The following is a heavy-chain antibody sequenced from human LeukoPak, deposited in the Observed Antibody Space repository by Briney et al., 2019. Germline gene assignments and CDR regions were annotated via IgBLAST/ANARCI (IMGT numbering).Heavy chain of an antibody. CDR2: IGWNSGSI. J-gene: IGHJ4*02. Sequence: QPGGSLRLSCAASGFTFDDYAMHWVRHAPGKGLEWVSGIGWNSGSIGYADSVKGRFTISRDNAKNSLYLQMNSLRAEDTALYYCAKDSLDSWIAVAGTGNFDYWGQGTLVTVSS. D-gene: IGHD6-19*01. V-gene: IGHV3-9*01. CDR1: GFTFDDYA. CDR3: AKDSLDSWIAVAGTGNFDY.